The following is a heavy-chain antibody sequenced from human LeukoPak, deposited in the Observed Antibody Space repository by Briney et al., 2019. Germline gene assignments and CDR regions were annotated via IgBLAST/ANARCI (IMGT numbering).Heavy chain of an antibody. D-gene: IGHD5-18*01. Sequence: SQTLSLTCTVSGDFISSVGYYWGWIRQPPGKGLECIGSIYYSGSTYYNPSLKSRVTISVDPSKTHFSLKLTSVTAADTAVYYCARIRGYSYGYVDYWGQGTLVTVSS. CDR2: IYYSGST. CDR3: ARIRGYSYGYVDY. V-gene: IGHV4-39*07. J-gene: IGHJ4*02. CDR1: GDFISSVGYY.